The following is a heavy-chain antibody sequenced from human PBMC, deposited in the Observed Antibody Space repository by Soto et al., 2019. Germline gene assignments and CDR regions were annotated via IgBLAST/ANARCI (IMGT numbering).Heavy chain of an antibody. J-gene: IGHJ3*01. CDR3: ARRVTDCSGGSCYFHAGGFDV. D-gene: IGHD2-15*01. V-gene: IGHV4-39*02. CDR1: GGSITQRDSY. CDR2: IYYSGTT. Sequence: QFYLQESGPGLMRPSGTLSLSCTVSGGSITQRDSYWVWVRQPPGKGLEWVGTIYYSGTTYYNPSLRGRLPMSVDSSNNLFSLGLGSVTAADTGVYYCARRVTDCSGGSCYFHAGGFDVWGHGTMVTVSP.